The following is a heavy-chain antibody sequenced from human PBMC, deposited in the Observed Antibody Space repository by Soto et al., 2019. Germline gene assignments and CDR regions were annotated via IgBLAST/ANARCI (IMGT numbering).Heavy chain of an antibody. CDR1: GSSFTTHW. J-gene: IGHJ4*02. D-gene: IGHD6-6*01. Sequence: PGESLKIACQHSGSSFTTHWVGWGRQMRGKGLEWMGVIYPGDYHVRYGPSFQGQVTISIDRSPATAYLQWSSLKASDTAIYYCDRLNYSISLSFYWAQGTMVTVSS. CDR2: IYPGDYHV. CDR3: DRLNYSISLSFY. V-gene: IGHV5-51*01.